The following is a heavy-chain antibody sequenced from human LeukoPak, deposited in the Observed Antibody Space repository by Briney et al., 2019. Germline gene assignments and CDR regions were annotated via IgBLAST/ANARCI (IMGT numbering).Heavy chain of an antibody. CDR1: GFTFSSCG. V-gene: IGHV3-30*03. CDR3: ATAMVLRGWDY. CDR2: ISYDGSNK. Sequence: GRSLRLSCAASGFTFSSCGMPWVRQAPGKGLEWVAVISYDGSNKYYADSVKGRFTISRDNSKNTLYLQMNSLRAEDTAVYYCATAMVLRGWDYWGQGTLVTVSS. J-gene: IGHJ4*02. D-gene: IGHD3-10*01.